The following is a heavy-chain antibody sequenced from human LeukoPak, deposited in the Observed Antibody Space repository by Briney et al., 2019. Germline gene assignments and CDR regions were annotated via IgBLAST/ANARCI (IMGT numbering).Heavy chain of an antibody. CDR2: IIPIFGTA. Sequence: SVKVSCTASGGTFSSYAISWVRQAPGQGLEWMGGIIPIFGTANYAQKFQGRVTITTDESTSTAYMELSSLRSEDTAVYYCARGGGIAARLYRFDPWGQGTLVTVSS. J-gene: IGHJ5*02. V-gene: IGHV1-69*05. CDR1: GGTFSSYA. CDR3: ARGGGIAARLYRFDP. D-gene: IGHD6-6*01.